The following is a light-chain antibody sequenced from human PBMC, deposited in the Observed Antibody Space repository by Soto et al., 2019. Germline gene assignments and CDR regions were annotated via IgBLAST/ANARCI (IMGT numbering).Light chain of an antibody. Sequence: EIVMTQSPATLSVSPGERATLSCRASQSVSSNLAWYQQKPGQAPRLLIYGASTRATGIPARFSDSGSGTEFTLTISSRQSEDFAIYFCQQYNNWPPDRTFGQGTKGEIK. CDR1: QSVSSN. CDR2: GAS. J-gene: IGKJ1*01. CDR3: QQYNNWPPDRT. V-gene: IGKV3-15*01.